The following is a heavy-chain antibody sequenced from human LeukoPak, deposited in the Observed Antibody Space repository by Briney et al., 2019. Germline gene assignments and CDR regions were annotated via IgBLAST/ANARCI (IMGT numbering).Heavy chain of an antibody. V-gene: IGHV4-61*02. CDR1: GGSISSGSYY. CDR3: ARELGSAMIREYAFDI. D-gene: IGHD3-10*01. CDR2: IYTSGST. J-gene: IGHJ3*02. Sequence: SETLSLTCTVSGGSISSGSYYWSWIRQPAGKGLEWIGRIYTSGSTNYNPSLKSRVTLSIDTSKTQFSLKLTSVTAADTAVYFCARELGSAMIREYAFDIWGQGTTVTVSS.